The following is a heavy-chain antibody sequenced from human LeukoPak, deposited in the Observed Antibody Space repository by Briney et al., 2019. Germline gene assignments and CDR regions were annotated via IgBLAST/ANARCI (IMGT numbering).Heavy chain of an antibody. Sequence: PSETLSLTCAVYGGSFSGYYWSWIRQAPGKGLEWVSYISSSGSTIYYADSVKGRFSISRDNAKNSLYLQMNILRAEDTAVYYCARDRVTRWLQSTWYFDLWGRGTLVTVSS. CDR2: ISSSGSTI. CDR1: GGSFSGYY. D-gene: IGHD5-24*01. V-gene: IGHV3-11*01. J-gene: IGHJ2*01. CDR3: ARDRVTRWLQSTWYFDL.